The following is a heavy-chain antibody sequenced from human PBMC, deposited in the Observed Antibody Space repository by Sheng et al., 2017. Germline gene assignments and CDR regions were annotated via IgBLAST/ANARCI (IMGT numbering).Heavy chain of an antibody. Sequence: VQLVESGGGPVKPGGSLKLSCVASGFTFSDYRLNWVRQAPGKGLEWVSSISSRSTYIYYADSVKGRFTISRDNAKNSLYLQMNSLRAEDTAVYYCARDRDGDYALDYWGQGTLVTVSS. V-gene: IGHV3-21*01. D-gene: IGHD4-17*01. CDR2: ISSRSTYI. CDR3: ARDRDGDYALDY. J-gene: IGHJ4*02. CDR1: GFTFSDYR.